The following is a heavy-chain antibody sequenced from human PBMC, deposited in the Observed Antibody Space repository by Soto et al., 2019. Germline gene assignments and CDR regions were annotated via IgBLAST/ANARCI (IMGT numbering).Heavy chain of an antibody. Sequence: PGGSLRLSCAASGFTFSSYGMHCVRHAPGKGLEWVAVIWYDGSNKYYPDSVKGRFTISRDNSKNTLYLQMNSLRAEDTAVYYYARDFSSSTDAFDIWGQGTMVTVSS. CDR2: IWYDGSNK. CDR3: ARDFSSSTDAFDI. V-gene: IGHV3-33*01. D-gene: IGHD2-15*01. J-gene: IGHJ3*02. CDR1: GFTFSSYG.